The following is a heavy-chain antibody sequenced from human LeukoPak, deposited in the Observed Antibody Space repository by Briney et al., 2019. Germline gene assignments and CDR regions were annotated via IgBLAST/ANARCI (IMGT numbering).Heavy chain of an antibody. CDR2: ISATGGTI. D-gene: IGHD3-16*01. V-gene: IGHV3-48*02. CDR3: ARPAYTAAYDL. CDR1: GFTFSSNG. Sequence: GGSLRLSCAASGFTFSSNGMNWVRQAPGKGLEWVSYISATGGTIYYADSVKGRFTISRDNAKSFLYLQMNNLRHEDTAVYYCARPAYTAAYDLWGQGTMVTVSS. J-gene: IGHJ3*01.